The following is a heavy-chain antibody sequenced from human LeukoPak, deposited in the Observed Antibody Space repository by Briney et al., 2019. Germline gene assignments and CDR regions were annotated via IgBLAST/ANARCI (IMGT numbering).Heavy chain of an antibody. D-gene: IGHD6-19*01. J-gene: IGHJ4*02. CDR1: GYSFTTYW. Sequence: GESLKISCKASGYSFTTYWIAWVRPMPGKGLEWMGMIYPGDSDTTYSPSFQGQVTISADKSISTAYLQWRSLKASDTAMYYCARLLEGVAGTWGYWGQGTLVTVS. V-gene: IGHV5-51*01. CDR3: ARLLEGVAGTWGY. CDR2: IYPGDSDT.